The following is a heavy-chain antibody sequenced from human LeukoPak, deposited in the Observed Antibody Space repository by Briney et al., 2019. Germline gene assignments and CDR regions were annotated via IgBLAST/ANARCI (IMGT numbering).Heavy chain of an antibody. V-gene: IGHV4-59*08. Sequence: SETLSLTCTVSGGSFSSYYWSWIRQPPGKGLEWIGYIYYSGSTNYNPSLKSRVTIPVDTSKNQFSLKLSSVTAADTAVYYCARGVFDYGDYRGYWYFDLWGRGTLVTVSS. CDR2: IYYSGST. CDR1: GGSFSSYY. J-gene: IGHJ2*01. CDR3: ARGVFDYGDYRGYWYFDL. D-gene: IGHD4-17*01.